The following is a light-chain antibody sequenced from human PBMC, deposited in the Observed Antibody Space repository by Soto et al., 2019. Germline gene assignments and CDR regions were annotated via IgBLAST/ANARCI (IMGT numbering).Light chain of an antibody. CDR2: AAS. CDR3: QKYNTAPLT. V-gene: IGKV1-27*01. Sequence: DIRMTQSPSSVSSSVGDRVTIACRASQDISTYLAWYQQKPGKVPKLLIYAASTLLSGVPSRFSGSGSGTDFTLTISSLQPEDVATYYCQKYNTAPLTFGQGTKVDIK. J-gene: IGKJ1*01. CDR1: QDISTY.